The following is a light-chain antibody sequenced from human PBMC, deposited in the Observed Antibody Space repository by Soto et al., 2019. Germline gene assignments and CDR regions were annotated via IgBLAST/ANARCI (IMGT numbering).Light chain of an antibody. CDR1: QSVSNN. V-gene: IGKV3-15*01. CDR2: GAS. CDR3: QQRSDRLPIT. J-gene: IGKJ5*01. Sequence: EILMTQSPATLSVSPGDRATLSCRASQSVSNNLAWYQQRPGQAPRLLIYGASTRATGIPARFSGSGSGTDFTLTISSLEPEDSAVYYCQQRSDRLPITFGQGTRLEIK.